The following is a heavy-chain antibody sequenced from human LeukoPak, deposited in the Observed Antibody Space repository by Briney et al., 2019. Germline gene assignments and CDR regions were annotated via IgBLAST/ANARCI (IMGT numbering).Heavy chain of an antibody. D-gene: IGHD6-19*01. CDR2: ISDSGGRT. V-gene: IGHV3-23*01. Sequence: TGGSLRLSCAVSGITLSNYGMSGVRQAPGKGLEWVAGISDSGGRTYYADSVKGRFTISRDNSKNTLYLQMNSLRAEDTAVYYCAKDLGPPQWPEAYFDYWGQGTLVTVSS. CDR1: GITLSNYG. J-gene: IGHJ4*02. CDR3: AKDLGPPQWPEAYFDY.